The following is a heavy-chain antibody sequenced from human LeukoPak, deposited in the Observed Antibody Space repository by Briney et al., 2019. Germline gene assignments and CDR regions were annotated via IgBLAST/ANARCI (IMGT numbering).Heavy chain of an antibody. J-gene: IGHJ4*02. D-gene: IGHD4-17*01. Sequence: GGSLRLSCTGSGFNFGDYAVIWVRQAPGRGLEWVDFIRSKAYGGTTEYAASVKGRFTISRDDSKSIAYLQMDSLKTEDTAVYYCTRDYGDYKGDYWGQGTLVTVSS. V-gene: IGHV3-49*04. CDR1: GFNFGDYA. CDR3: TRDYGDYKGDY. CDR2: IRSKAYGGTT.